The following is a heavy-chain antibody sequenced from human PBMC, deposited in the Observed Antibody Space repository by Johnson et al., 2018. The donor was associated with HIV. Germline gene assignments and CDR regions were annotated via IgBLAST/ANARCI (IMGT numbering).Heavy chain of an antibody. D-gene: IGHD6-13*01. CDR1: GFTFSIYD. Sequence: VQLVESGGGVLRPGGSLRLSCAASGFTFSIYDMHWVRQTTGKGLEWVSAIGVTSDTYYPGSVKGRFTISRDNAKKSLYLQMNSLRAEDTAVYYCASSFYQQLRAFDIWGQGTMVTVSS. J-gene: IGHJ3*02. CDR3: ASSFYQQLRAFDI. CDR2: IGVTSDT. V-gene: IGHV3-13*01.